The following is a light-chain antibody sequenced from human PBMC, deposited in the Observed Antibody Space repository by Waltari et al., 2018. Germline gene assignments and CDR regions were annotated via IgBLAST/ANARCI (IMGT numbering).Light chain of an antibody. CDR2: VAS. Sequence: EIVLTQSPGTLSLSPGERATLSCRASQSISGALAWYQQKPGQAPRLLIYVASNRATGIPDRFSGSGSGTEFSLTVSRLEPEDFAVYYCQHYVRLPVTFGQGTRVEI. CDR1: QSISGA. CDR3: QHYVRLPVT. V-gene: IGKV3-20*01. J-gene: IGKJ1*01.